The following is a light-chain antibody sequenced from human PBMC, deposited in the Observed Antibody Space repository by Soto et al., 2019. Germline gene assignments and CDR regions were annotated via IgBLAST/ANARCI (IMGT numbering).Light chain of an antibody. V-gene: IGKV4-1*01. CDR2: WAS. CDR1: QSVLYSSNNKNY. CDR3: QQYESTPPT. J-gene: IGKJ2*01. Sequence: DIVMTQSPDSLAVSLGERATINCKSSQSVLYSSNNKNYLAWYQQRPGQPPKLLIYWASTRESGVPDRFSGSESGRDFTLTITSLQAEDVAVYYCQQYESTPPTFGQGTKLEIK.